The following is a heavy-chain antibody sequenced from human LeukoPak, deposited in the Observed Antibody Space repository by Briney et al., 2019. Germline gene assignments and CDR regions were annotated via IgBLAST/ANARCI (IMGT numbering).Heavy chain of an antibody. J-gene: IGHJ4*02. CDR2: ISGSGGST. CDR3: AKASYCSGGSCYLVDY. Sequence: GGSLRLSCAASGFTFSSYAMSWVRQAPGKGLEWVSAISGSGGSTYYADSAKGRFTISRDNSKNTLYLQMNSLRAEDTAVYYCAKASYCSGGSCYLVDYWGQGTLVTVSS. CDR1: GFTFSSYA. V-gene: IGHV3-23*01. D-gene: IGHD2-15*01.